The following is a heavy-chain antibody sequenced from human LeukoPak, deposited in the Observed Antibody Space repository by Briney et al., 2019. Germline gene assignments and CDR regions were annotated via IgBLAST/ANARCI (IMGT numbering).Heavy chain of an antibody. V-gene: IGHV4-59*01. CDR3: ARDRYCSSTSCYPYYGVDV. CDR1: GGSISSYY. CDR2: IYYSGST. Sequence: SETLSLTCTVSGGSISSYYWSWIRQPPGKGLEWIGYIYYSGSTNYNPSLKSRVTISVDTSKNQFSLKLSSVTAADTAVYYCARDRYCSSTSCYPYYGVDVWGQGTTVTVSS. D-gene: IGHD2-2*01. J-gene: IGHJ6*02.